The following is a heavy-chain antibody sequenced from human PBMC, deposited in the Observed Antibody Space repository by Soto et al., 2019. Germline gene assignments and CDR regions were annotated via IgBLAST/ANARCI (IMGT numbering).Heavy chain of an antibody. J-gene: IGHJ5*02. D-gene: IGHD6-13*01. Sequence: QVQLVQSGAEVKKPGASAKVSCKASGYYIHWVRQAPGQGREWMGIISHSGGSTRYAQKFQGRVTMTRDTSTSTVYMELSSLRFEDTAVYYCAGCIGASMSWFDTWGQGTLVTVSS. V-gene: IGHV1-46*03. CDR2: ISHSGGST. CDR1: GYY. CDR3: AGCIGASMSWFDT.